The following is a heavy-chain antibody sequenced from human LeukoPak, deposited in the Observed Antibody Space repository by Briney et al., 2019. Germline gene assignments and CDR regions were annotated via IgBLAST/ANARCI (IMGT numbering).Heavy chain of an antibody. CDR3: ARVKGTGTNDY. J-gene: IGHJ4*02. V-gene: IGHV3-7*01. Sequence: PGGSLRLSCAASGFTFSSYWMSWVRQAPGKGLEWVANIKQDGSEKSYVDSVKGRFTISRDNAKNSLYLQMNSLSAEDTAVYCCARVKGTGTNDYWGQGTLVTVSS. CDR1: GFTFSSYW. D-gene: IGHD1/OR15-1a*01. CDR2: IKQDGSEK.